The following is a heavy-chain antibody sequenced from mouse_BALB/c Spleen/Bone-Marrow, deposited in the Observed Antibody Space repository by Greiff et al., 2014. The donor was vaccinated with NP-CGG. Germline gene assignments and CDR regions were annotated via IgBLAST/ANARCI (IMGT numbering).Heavy chain of an antibody. CDR3: ARVWYFDY. V-gene: IGHV5-6-3*01. Sequence: EVQLVESGGGLVQPGGSLKLSCAASGFTFSSYGMSWVRQTPDKRLELVATINSNGGSTYYPDSVKGRFTISRDNAKNTLYLQMSSLKSEDTAMYYCARVWYFDYWGQGTSLKVSS. J-gene: IGHJ2*03. CDR2: INSNGGST. CDR1: GFTFSSYG.